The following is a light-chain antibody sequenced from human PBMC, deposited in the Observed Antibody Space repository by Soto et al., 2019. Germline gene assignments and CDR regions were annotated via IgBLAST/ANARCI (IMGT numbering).Light chain of an antibody. CDR2: AAS. CDR3: QQLNSFPIP. V-gene: IGKV1-9*01. CDR1: QGISSY. Sequence: IQLTQSPSSLSASVGDRVTITCRASQGISSYLAWYQQKPGKAPKLLIYAASTLQSGVPSRFSGSGSGTDFTLTICGQLPEDFATFYCQQLNSFPIPVGPGTKVDIK. J-gene: IGKJ3*01.